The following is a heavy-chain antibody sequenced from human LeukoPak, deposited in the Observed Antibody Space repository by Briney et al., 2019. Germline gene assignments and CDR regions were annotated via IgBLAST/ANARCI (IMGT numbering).Heavy chain of an antibody. D-gene: IGHD2-21*02. CDR1: GGSISSSHW. Sequence: SETLSLTCAVSGGSISSSHWWSWVRQPPGKGLEWIGNISQSGSTNYNPSLKSRVTISVDTSKNQFSLKLSSVTAADTAVYYCARLAYCGGDCYSGDYWGQGTLVTVSS. CDR2: ISQSGST. V-gene: IGHV4-4*02. CDR3: ARLAYCGGDCYSGDY. J-gene: IGHJ4*02.